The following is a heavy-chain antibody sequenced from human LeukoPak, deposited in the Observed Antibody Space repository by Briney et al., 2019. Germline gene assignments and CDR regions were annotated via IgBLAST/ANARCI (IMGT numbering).Heavy chain of an antibody. CDR1: GYTFTGYY. CDR3: ARGRESYCGGDCFPYYFDY. V-gene: IGHV1-2*02. CDR2: INPNSGGS. J-gene: IGHJ4*02. Sequence: GASVKVSCKTSGYTFTGYYMHWVRQAPGQGLEWMGWINPNSGGSNSAQKFQGRVTMTRDTSISTAYMELSRLRSDDTAVYYCARGRESYCGGDCFPYYFDYWGQGTLVTVSS. D-gene: IGHD2-21*02.